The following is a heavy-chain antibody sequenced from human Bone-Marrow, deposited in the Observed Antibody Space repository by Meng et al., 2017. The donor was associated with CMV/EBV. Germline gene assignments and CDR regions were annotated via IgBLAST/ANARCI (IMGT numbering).Heavy chain of an antibody. D-gene: IGHD6-13*01. CDR2: ISSSSSTI. Sequence: GGSRRPSGAASGFTFRSYSMNWVRQAPGKGLEWVSYISSSSSTIYYAASVKGRFTISRDKAKNSLYLQMNSRRAEDTAVYYSARDYGAAGPWGQGTLVTVSS. J-gene: IGHJ5*02. CDR3: ARDYGAAGP. V-gene: IGHV3-48*01. CDR1: GFTFRSYS.